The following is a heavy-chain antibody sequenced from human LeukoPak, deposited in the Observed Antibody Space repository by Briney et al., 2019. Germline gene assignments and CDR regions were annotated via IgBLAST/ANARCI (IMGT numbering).Heavy chain of an antibody. Sequence: ASVKVSCKASGYTFTGHYMHWVRPAPGQGLEWMGWINPNSGDTNYVQKFQGRVTMTRDTSISTAYMELSRLRSDDTAVYYCARGDNWNQAIDYWGQGTLVTVSS. CDR2: INPNSGDT. CDR1: GYTFTGHY. CDR3: ARGDNWNQAIDY. D-gene: IGHD1-20*01. V-gene: IGHV1-2*02. J-gene: IGHJ4*02.